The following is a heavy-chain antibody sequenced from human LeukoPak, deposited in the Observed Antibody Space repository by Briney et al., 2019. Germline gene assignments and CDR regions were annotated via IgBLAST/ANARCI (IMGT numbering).Heavy chain of an antibody. CDR3: AKSQRNDQQVVQRIDY. CDR2: ISGSGDTT. Sequence: QPGGSLRLSCTASRFTFSTYAMSWVRQAPGKGLEWVSSISGSGDTTYYTSSVKGRFTISRDNSKNGLYLQMSSLRAEDTAVYYCAKSQRNDQQVVQRIDYWGQGTLVTVSS. J-gene: IGHJ4*02. CDR1: RFTFSTYA. V-gene: IGHV3-23*01. D-gene: IGHD2-2*01.